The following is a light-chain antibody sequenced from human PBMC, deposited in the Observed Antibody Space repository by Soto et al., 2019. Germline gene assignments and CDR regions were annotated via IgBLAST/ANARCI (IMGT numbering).Light chain of an antibody. V-gene: IGKV1-5*03. CDR1: QSISSW. J-gene: IGKJ1*01. CDR3: QQYNSYQWT. Sequence: DIQMTQSPSTLSACVGDRVTITCRASQSISSWLAWYQQKPGKAPKLLIYKASSLESGVPSRFSGSGSGTEFTLTISSLQPDDFATYYCQQYNSYQWTFGQGTK. CDR2: KAS.